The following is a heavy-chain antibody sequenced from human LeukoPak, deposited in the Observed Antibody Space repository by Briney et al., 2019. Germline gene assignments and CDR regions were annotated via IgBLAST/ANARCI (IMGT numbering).Heavy chain of an antibody. CDR2: IYSGGSI. D-gene: IGHD2-15*01. CDR3: ARDLSLYCSGGSCYSLNY. J-gene: IGHJ4*02. V-gene: IGHV3-66*01. CDR1: GFIVSGTY. Sequence: GGSLRLSCAASGFIVSGTYMTWVRQAPGKGLEWVALIYSGGSIYYVDSVKDRFTISRDNSKNTLYLQMNSLRAEDTAVYYCARDLSLYCSGGSCYSLNYWGQGTLVTVSS.